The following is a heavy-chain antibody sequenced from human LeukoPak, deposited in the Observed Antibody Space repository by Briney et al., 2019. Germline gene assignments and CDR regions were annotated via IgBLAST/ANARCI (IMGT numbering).Heavy chain of an antibody. J-gene: IGHJ6*03. CDR3: AKGAEEGVVITAVYYYYMDV. V-gene: IGHV3-53*01. CDR2: IYSGGST. Sequence: GGSLRLSCAASGFTVSSNYMSWVRQAPGKGLEWVSVIYSGGSTYYADSVKGRFTISRDNSKNMVFLQMHSLRAEDTAVYYCAKGAEEGVVITAVYYYYMDVWGKGTTITISS. CDR1: GFTVSSNY. D-gene: IGHD3-22*01.